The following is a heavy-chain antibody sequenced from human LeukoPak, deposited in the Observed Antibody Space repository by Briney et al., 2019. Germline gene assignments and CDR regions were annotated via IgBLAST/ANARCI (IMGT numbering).Heavy chain of an antibody. V-gene: IGHV3-48*02. J-gene: IGHJ3*02. CDR2: ITPGSGNM. D-gene: IGHD7-27*01. Sequence: GGSLRLSCAASGFAFSTYSMHWARQAPGKGLEWVSSITPGSGNMYYADSVKGRFSISRDNAKNSLYLQMNSLRDEDTAVYYCARDLLTGDPKEAFDIWGQGTIITVPS. CDR3: ARDLLTGDPKEAFDI. CDR1: GFAFSTYS.